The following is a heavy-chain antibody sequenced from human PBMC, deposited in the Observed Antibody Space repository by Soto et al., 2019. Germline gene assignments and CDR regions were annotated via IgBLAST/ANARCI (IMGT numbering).Heavy chain of an antibody. CDR3: TTGGGVISRGAFAMDV. J-gene: IGHJ6*02. D-gene: IGHD3-10*01. V-gene: IGHV3-15*01. CDR2: IKSKNDGGTT. CDR1: GITFSTAW. Sequence: EVQLVESGGGLVKPGGSLSLSCAASGITFSTAWMTWVRLAPGKGLEWVGRIKSKNDGGTTDYAAPVKGRFTISRDDSRSTLYLQMNSLKTEDTGVYYCTTGGGVISRGAFAMDVWGQGTTVTVPS.